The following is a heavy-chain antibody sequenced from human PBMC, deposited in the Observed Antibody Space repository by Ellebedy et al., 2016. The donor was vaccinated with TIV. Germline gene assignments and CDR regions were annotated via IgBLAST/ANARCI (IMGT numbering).Heavy chain of an antibody. Sequence: PGGSLRLSCAASGFTFSSYSMNWVRQAPGKGLEWVSYISSSSSTIYYADSVKGRFTISRDNAKNSLYLQMNSLRAEDTAVYYCASFARVDAFDIWGQGTMVTVSS. CDR1: GFTFSSYS. V-gene: IGHV3-48*01. D-gene: IGHD6-13*01. J-gene: IGHJ3*02. CDR3: ASFARVDAFDI. CDR2: ISSSSSTI.